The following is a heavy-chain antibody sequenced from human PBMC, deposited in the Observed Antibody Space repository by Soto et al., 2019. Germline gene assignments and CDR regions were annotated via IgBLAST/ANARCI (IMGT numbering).Heavy chain of an antibody. J-gene: IGHJ6*03. CDR2: IGTAGDT. V-gene: IGHV3-13*01. Sequence: GGSLRLSWAASGFTFSSYDMHWGLQATGKGLEWVSAIGTAGDTYYPGSVKGRFTIPRENAKNSLYLQMNSLRAGDTAVYYCARGLLSQTGNYYYYYADVWRNGTPITVS. CDR3: ARGLLSQTGNYYYYYADV. CDR1: GFTFSSYD.